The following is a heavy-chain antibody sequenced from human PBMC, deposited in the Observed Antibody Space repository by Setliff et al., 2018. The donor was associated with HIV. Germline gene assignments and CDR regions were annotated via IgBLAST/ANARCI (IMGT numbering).Heavy chain of an antibody. CDR3: ARRSGPVTGDYNWFDP. V-gene: IGHV4-38-2*01. Sequence: SETLSLTCAVSGYSISSGYYWGWIRQPPGKGLEWIGSIYHSGSTYYKSSLKSRVTISVDTSKNQFSLKLRSVTAADTAVYYCARRSGPVTGDYNWFDPWGQGTLVTSPQ. D-gene: IGHD2-21*02. J-gene: IGHJ5*02. CDR2: IYHSGST. CDR1: GYSISSGYY.